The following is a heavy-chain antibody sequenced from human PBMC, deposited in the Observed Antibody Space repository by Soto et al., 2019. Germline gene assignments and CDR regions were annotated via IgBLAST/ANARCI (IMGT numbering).Heavy chain of an antibody. CDR3: ANLRVATSKDY. CDR2: ISNSGNTI. CDR1: EFFFINYE. Sequence: GGSLRLSCAASEFFFINYEMNWVRQAPGKGLEWVSYISNSGNTIYYADSVKGRFIISRDNAKSSLYLQMNSLRAEDTAVYYCANLRVATSKDYWGQGTPVTVSS. J-gene: IGHJ4*02. D-gene: IGHD5-12*01. V-gene: IGHV3-48*03.